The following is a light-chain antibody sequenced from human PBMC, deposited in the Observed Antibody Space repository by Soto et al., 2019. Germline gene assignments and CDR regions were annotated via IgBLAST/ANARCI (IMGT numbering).Light chain of an antibody. J-gene: IGKJ1*01. Sequence: EIVLTQSPGTLSLSPGERATLSCRASQSVSSSHLAWYQQKPGQAPRLLLYGTSSRATGIPDRFSGSGSGTDFTLTISRLEPEDFAVYYCQHYGSSPRTFGQGTKVEIK. CDR2: GTS. CDR1: QSVSSSH. V-gene: IGKV3-20*01. CDR3: QHYGSSPRT.